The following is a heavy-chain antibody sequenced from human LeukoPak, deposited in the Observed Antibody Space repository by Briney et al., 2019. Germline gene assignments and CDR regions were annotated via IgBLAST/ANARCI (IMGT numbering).Heavy chain of an antibody. CDR2: ISYIGST. CDR3: ARDLVTVTKGFDI. Sequence: SKTLSLTCAVSGDSFSSHYWTWIRQPPGKGLEWIGYISYIGSTNYNPSLKSRVTISIDTSKSQFSLKLSSVTAADTAVYYCARDLVTVTKGFDIWGQGTMVSVSS. V-gene: IGHV4-59*11. J-gene: IGHJ3*02. CDR1: GDSFSSHY. D-gene: IGHD4-17*01.